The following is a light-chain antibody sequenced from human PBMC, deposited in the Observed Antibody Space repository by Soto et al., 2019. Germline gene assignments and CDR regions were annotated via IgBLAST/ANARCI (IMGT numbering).Light chain of an antibody. CDR1: KLGDKY. CDR2: QDN. J-gene: IGLJ2*01. Sequence: SYELTQPPSVSVSPGQTASITCSGHKLGDKYASWYQQKPGQSPVLVIYQDNKRPSGIPERFSGSNSGNTATLTISGTQAMDEANYYCQAWDSSTAPVVFGGGTKLTVL. V-gene: IGLV3-1*01. CDR3: QAWDSSTAPVV.